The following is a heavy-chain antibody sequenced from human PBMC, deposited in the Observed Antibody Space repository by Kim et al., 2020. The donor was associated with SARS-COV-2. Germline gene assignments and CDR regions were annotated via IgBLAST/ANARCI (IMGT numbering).Heavy chain of an antibody. CDR2: MNPNSGNT. Sequence: ASVKVSCKASGYTFTSYDINWVRQATGQGLEWMGWMNPNSGNTGYAQKFQGRVTMTRNTSISTAYMELSSLRSEDTAVYYCASGRLWFGELGASRYYYYGMDVWGQGTTVTVSS. J-gene: IGHJ6*02. V-gene: IGHV1-8*01. CDR3: ASGRLWFGELGASRYYYYGMDV. D-gene: IGHD3-10*01. CDR1: GYTFTSYD.